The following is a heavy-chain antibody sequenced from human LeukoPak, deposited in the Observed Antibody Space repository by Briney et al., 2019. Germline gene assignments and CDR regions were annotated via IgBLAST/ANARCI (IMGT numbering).Heavy chain of an antibody. D-gene: IGHD6-13*01. CDR1: GFTFSSYA. CDR2: ISSNGGST. Sequence: GGSLRLSCSASGFTFSSYAMHWVRQAPGKGLEYVSAISSNGGSTYYADSVKGRFTISRDNSKNPLYLQMSSLRAEDTAVYYCVRRAAGPTYYFDYWGQGTLVTVSS. V-gene: IGHV3-64D*06. J-gene: IGHJ4*02. CDR3: VRRAAGPTYYFDY.